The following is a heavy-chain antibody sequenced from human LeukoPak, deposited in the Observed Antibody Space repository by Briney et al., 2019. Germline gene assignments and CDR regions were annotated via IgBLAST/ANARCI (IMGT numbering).Heavy chain of an antibody. D-gene: IGHD6-13*01. J-gene: IGHJ4*02. CDR2: ISRGGDT. Sequence: GESLRLSCAASRFTVSSNYFIWVRQAPGKGLEWVSVISRGGDTYYAESVKGRFTISRDNSKNTLYLQMNNLRVEDTAVYYCARNSYSSSWIDDYWGQGTLVTVSS. CDR1: RFTVSSNY. CDR3: ARNSYSSSWIDDY. V-gene: IGHV3-53*01.